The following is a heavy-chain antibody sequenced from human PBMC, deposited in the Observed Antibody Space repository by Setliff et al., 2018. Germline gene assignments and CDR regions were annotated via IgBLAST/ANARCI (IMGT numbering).Heavy chain of an antibody. CDR2: IYHSGST. J-gene: IGHJ6*03. D-gene: IGHD3-3*01. CDR1: GYSISSGYY. Sequence: SETLSLTCAVSGYSISSGYYWGWIRQPPGKGLEWIGSIYHSGSTYYNPSLKSRVTISVDTSKNQFSLKLSSVTAADTAVYYCARHVYGYDFWSGYYGYYYYYMDVWGKGTTVTVSS. CDR3: ARHVYGYDFWSGYYGYYYYYMDV. V-gene: IGHV4-38-2*01.